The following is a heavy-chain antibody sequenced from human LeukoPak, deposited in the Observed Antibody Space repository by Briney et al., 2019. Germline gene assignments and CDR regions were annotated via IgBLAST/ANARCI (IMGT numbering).Heavy chain of an antibody. Sequence: ASVKVSCKASGYTFTSHYMHWVRQAPGQGLECMGVINPTGSTTTYAKKLQGRVIMTRDTSTNTDYMELSNLRSEDTAVYYCARDNSVGDIAWWFDPWGQGTLVTVSS. CDR1: GYTFTSHY. J-gene: IGHJ5*02. CDR2: INPTGSTT. V-gene: IGHV1-46*04. D-gene: IGHD3-10*01. CDR3: ARDNSVGDIAWWFDP.